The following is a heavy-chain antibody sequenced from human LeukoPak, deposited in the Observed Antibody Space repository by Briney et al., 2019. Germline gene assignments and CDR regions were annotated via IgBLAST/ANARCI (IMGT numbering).Heavy chain of an antibody. V-gene: IGHV1-69*13. CDR1: GGTFSSYA. CDR3: ARVAYIGDWFDP. Sequence: SVKVSCKASGGTFSSYAISWVRQAPGQGLEWMGGIIPIFGTANYAQKFQGRVTITADESTSTAYMELSSLRSEDTAVYYCARVAYIGDWFDPWGQGTLVTVSS. J-gene: IGHJ5*02. CDR2: IIPIFGTA. D-gene: IGHD3-16*01.